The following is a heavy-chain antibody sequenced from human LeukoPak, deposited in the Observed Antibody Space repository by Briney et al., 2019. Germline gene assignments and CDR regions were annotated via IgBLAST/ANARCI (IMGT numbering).Heavy chain of an antibody. Sequence: TPSETLSLTCAVSGGSISSGGYSWSWIGQPPGKGLEWIGYIYHSGSTYYNPSLKSRVTISVDTSKNQFSLKLSSVTAADTAVYYCARNWPTVNYYDSSGYWDGHDAFDIWGQGTMVTVSS. CDR2: IYHSGST. V-gene: IGHV4-30-2*01. J-gene: IGHJ3*02. CDR3: ARNWPTVNYYDSSGYWDGHDAFDI. CDR1: GGSISSGGYS. D-gene: IGHD3-22*01.